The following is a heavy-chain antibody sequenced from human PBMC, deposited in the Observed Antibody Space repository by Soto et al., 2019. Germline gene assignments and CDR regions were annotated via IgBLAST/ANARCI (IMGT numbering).Heavy chain of an antibody. J-gene: IGHJ4*02. V-gene: IGHV3-13*01. CDR1: GFTFSSYD. D-gene: IGHD6-6*01. Sequence: GGFLRLSCAASGFTFSSYDMHWVRQATGKGLEWVSAIGTAGDTYYPGSVKGRFTISRENAKNSLYLQMNSLRAGDTAVYYCARGLEASSSSVHLPYYFDYWRQGTLVTVSS. CDR3: ARGLEASSSSVHLPYYFDY. CDR2: IGTAGDT.